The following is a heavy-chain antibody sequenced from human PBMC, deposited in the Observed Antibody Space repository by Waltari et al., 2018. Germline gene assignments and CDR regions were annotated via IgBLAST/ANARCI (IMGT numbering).Heavy chain of an antibody. CDR2: IYTSGST. CDR1: GGSISSGSYS. V-gene: IGHV4-61*02. J-gene: IGHJ3*02. D-gene: IGHD1-26*01. Sequence: QVQLQESGPGLVKPSQTLSLTCTVSGGSISSGSYSRSWIRRPAGKGLEWIGRIYTSGSTNYNPSLKSRVTISVDTSKNQFSLKLSSVTAADTAVYYCARESVVGAIQNFDIWGQGTMVTVSS. CDR3: ARESVVGAIQNFDI.